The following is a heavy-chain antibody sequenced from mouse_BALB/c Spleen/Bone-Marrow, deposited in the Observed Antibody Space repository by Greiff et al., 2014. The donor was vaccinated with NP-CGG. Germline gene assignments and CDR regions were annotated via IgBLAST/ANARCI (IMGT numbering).Heavy chain of an antibody. Sequence: LQQPGSELVRPGTSVKLSCKASGYTFTSYWMHWVEQRPGQGLEWIGNIYPFSGSSNYDEKFKSKATLTVDTSSSTAYMQLSSLTSEDSAVYYCTRSPITTVVAETMDCWGQGTSVTVSS. CDR1: GYTFTSYW. D-gene: IGHD1-1*01. CDR2: IYPFSGSS. J-gene: IGHJ4*01. V-gene: IGHV1S22*01. CDR3: TRSPITTVVAETMDC.